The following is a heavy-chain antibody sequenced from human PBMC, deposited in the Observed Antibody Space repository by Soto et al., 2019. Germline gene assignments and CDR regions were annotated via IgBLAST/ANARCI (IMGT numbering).Heavy chain of an antibody. D-gene: IGHD3-22*01. CDR3: ARDSYFDDSSGYLDI. CDR2: IKQDGSEK. J-gene: IGHJ3*02. Sequence: GGALRISRAASGFTLCSYWIDWGRPAPGKGLEWVANIKQDGSEKYYVDSVKGRFTISRDNAKNSLYLQMNSLRAEDTAVYYCARDSYFDDSSGYLDIWGQGTMVTVSS. V-gene: IGHV3-7*01. CDR1: GFTLCSYW.